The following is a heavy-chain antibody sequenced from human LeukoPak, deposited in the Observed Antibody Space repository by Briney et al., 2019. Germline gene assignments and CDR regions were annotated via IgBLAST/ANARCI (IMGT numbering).Heavy chain of an antibody. D-gene: IGHD6-19*01. CDR1: GGSISGYY. V-gene: IGHV4-59*08. CDR2: IHDSGSV. J-gene: IGHJ4*02. Sequence: KPSETLSLTCTVSGGSISGYYWSWIRQPPGKGLEWIGYIHDSGSVNYNPSLKSRLTISVDTSKNQFSLKLYSVTAADTAVYYCARRTGIGVAAAFDYWGQGTLATVSS. CDR3: ARRTGIGVAAAFDY.